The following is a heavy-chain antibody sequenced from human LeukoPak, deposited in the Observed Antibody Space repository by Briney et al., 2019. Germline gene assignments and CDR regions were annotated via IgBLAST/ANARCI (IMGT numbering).Heavy chain of an antibody. D-gene: IGHD4-11*01. J-gene: IGHJ5*02. CDR1: GFTFSDYY. CDR3: ARCISLGGATVTFDP. Sequence: PGGSLRLSCAASGFTFSDYYMSWIRQAPGKGLEWVSYISSSGSTIYYADSVKGRFTISRDNAKNSLYLQMNSLRAEDTAVYYCARCISLGGATVTFDPWGQGTLVTVSS. CDR2: ISSSGSTI. V-gene: IGHV3-11*04.